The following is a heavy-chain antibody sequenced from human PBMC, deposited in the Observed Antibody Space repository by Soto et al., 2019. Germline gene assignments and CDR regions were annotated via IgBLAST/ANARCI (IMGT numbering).Heavy chain of an antibody. V-gene: IGHV3-30*18. D-gene: IGHD1-26*01. CDR3: AKDGVGATTAVSYYFYYYGMDV. CDR1: GFTFSSYG. J-gene: IGHJ6*02. CDR2: ISYDGSNK. Sequence: GGSLSLSCAASGFTFSSYGMHWVRQAPGKGLEWVAVISYDGSNKYYADSVKGRFTISRDNSKNTLYLQMNSLRAEDTAVYYCAKDGVGATTAVSYYFYYYGMDVWGQGTTVTVSS.